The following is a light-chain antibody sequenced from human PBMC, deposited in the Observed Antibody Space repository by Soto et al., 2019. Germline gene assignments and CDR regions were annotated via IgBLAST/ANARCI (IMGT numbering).Light chain of an antibody. J-gene: IGKJ1*01. Sequence: EIVLTQTPGPLSLSPGARATLSCRASQSVSSSYLAWYQQKPGQAPRLLIYGASSRATGIPDRFSGSGSGTDFTLTISRLEPEDFAVYYCQQYGRSPWTVGQGGKVDIK. CDR3: QQYGRSPWT. CDR1: QSVSSSY. V-gene: IGKV3-20*01. CDR2: GAS.